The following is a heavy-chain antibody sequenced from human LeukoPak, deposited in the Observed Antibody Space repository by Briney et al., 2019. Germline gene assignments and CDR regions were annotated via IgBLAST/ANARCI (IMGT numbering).Heavy chain of an antibody. V-gene: IGHV3-74*01. CDR2: INGDGRNI. D-gene: IGHD3-22*01. J-gene: IGHJ4*02. Sequence: PGGSLRLSCVASGFTFSSYWMHWVRQDPRKGLVWVSRINGDGRNINYADSVRGRFTISRDNAKNSLYLQMNSLRAEDTALYYCAKGQGGYGYYFEYWGQGTLVTVSS. CDR3: AKGQGGYGYYFEY. CDR1: GFTFSSYW.